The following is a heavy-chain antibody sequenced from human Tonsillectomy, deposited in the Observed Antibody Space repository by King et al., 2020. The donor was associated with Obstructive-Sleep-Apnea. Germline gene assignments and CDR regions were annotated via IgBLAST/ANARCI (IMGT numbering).Heavy chain of an antibody. CDR1: GFTFSSYA. CDR2: ISGSGGST. D-gene: IGHD4-17*01. V-gene: IGHV3-23*04. CDR3: AKDLHGDYADY. Sequence: VQMVESGGGLVQPGGSLRLSCAASGFTFSSYAMSWVRQAPGKGLEWVSVISGSGGSTYNADSVKGRFTISRDNSKNTLNLQMNSLRAEDTAVYYCAKDLHGDYADYWGQGTLVIVSS. J-gene: IGHJ4*02.